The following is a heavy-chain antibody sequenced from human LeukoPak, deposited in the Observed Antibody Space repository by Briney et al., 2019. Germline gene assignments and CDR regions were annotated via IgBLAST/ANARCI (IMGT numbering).Heavy chain of an antibody. CDR2: ISGSGGST. V-gene: IGHV3-23*01. D-gene: IGHD5-12*01. CDR3: AKLWDIVALGYADY. J-gene: IGHJ4*02. CDR1: GFTFSSYA. Sequence: GGSLRLSCAASGFTFSSYAMSWVRQAPGRGLEWVSAISGSGGSTYYADSVKGRFTISRDNSKNTLYLQMNSLRAEDTAVYYCAKLWDIVALGYADYWGQGTLVTVSS.